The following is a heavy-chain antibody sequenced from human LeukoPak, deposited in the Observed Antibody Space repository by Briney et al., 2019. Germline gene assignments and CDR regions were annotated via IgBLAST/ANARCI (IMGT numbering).Heavy chain of an antibody. D-gene: IGHD6-13*01. V-gene: IGHV3-9*01. CDR2: IRWNSASV. Sequence: GRPLRLSCGASGFTFDDYGMHWVRQAPGKGLEWVSSIRWNSASVGYVDSAKGRFTISRDNAKKTLYLQMNSLRAEDTALYYCAKDYGYSSSWYDYWGQGTLVTVSS. J-gene: IGHJ4*02. CDR1: GFTFDDYG. CDR3: AKDYGYSSSWYDY.